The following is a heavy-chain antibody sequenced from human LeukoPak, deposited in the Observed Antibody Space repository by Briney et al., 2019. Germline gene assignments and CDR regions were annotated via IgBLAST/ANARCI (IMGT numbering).Heavy chain of an antibody. J-gene: IGHJ5*02. V-gene: IGHV3-11*04. CDR2: ISSSGNTI. CDR1: GSTFSDYY. Sequence: GGSLRLSCAASGSTFSDYYMNWIRQAPGKGLEWVSYISSSGNTIYYADSVKGRFTISRDNAKNSLYLQMSSLRAEDTAVYYCARAMTWGQGTLVSVSS. CDR3: ARAMT.